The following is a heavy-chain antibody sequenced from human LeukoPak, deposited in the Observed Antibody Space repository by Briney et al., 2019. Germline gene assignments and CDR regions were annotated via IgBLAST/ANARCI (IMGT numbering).Heavy chain of an antibody. J-gene: IGHJ4*02. CDR3: ARDQRGGDY. CDR1: GLTFSGYS. V-gene: IGHV3-48*02. D-gene: IGHD6-25*01. Sequence: GGSLRLSCAASGLTFSGYSMNWVRQAPGKGLEWVSHISSSSDTIYYADSVKGRFTISRDNAKNSLFLQMNSLRDEDTAVYYCARDQRGGDYWGQGTLVTVSS. CDR2: ISSSSDTI.